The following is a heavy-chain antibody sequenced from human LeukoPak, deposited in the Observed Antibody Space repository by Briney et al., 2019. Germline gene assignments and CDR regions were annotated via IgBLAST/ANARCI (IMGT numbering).Heavy chain of an antibody. CDR1: GFNFRTYS. J-gene: IGHJ4*02. Sequence: PGGSLRLSCAASGFNFRTYSMNWVRQAPGKGLEWVSSISSGSSYIYYADSVKGRFTISRDDAKNSLYLQMNSLRAEDTAVYYCAREGAYYFDYWGQGALVAVSS. CDR2: ISSGSSYI. CDR3: AREGAYYFDY. V-gene: IGHV3-21*01.